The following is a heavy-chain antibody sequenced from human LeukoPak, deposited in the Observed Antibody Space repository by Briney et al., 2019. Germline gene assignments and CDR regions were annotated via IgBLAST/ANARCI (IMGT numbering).Heavy chain of an antibody. J-gene: IGHJ4*02. Sequence: SETVSLTCTVSGGSISSYYWTWIRQPPGKGLEWIGYMCDSGSSNYNPSLRSRVTISVDTSKNQISLKLSSVTAADTAVYYCARFNRNSSGWIDYWGQGTLVTVSS. CDR2: MCDSGSS. CDR1: GGSISSYY. V-gene: IGHV4-59*01. D-gene: IGHD6-19*01. CDR3: ARFNRNSSGWIDY.